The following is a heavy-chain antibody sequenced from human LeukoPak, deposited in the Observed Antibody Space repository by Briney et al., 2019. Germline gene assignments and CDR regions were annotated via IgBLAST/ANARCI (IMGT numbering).Heavy chain of an antibody. CDR2: ISGSGGST. D-gene: IGHD3-22*01. CDR3: AKDLVGHEDYDSSGYPFDY. Sequence: GGSLRLSCAASGFTFSSYGMSWVRQAPGKGLEWVSAISGSGGSTYYADSVKGRFTISRDNSKNTLYLQMNSLRAEDTAVYYCAKDLVGHEDYDSSGYPFDYWGQGTLVTVSS. J-gene: IGHJ4*02. CDR1: GFTFSSYG. V-gene: IGHV3-23*01.